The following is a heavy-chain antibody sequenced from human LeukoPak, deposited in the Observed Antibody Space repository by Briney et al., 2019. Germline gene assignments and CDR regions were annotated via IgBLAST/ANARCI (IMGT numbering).Heavy chain of an antibody. V-gene: IGHV3-48*01. CDR2: ISSSSSTI. D-gene: IGHD3-16*01. Sequence: GGSLRLSCAASGFAFSGYSMNWVRQAPGKGLEWVSYISSSSSTIFYADSVKGRFTISRDNAKNSLYLQMNSLRAEDTAVYYCANYDYATTGGAFDIWGQGTMVTVSS. CDR1: GFAFSGYS. CDR3: ANYDYATTGGAFDI. J-gene: IGHJ3*02.